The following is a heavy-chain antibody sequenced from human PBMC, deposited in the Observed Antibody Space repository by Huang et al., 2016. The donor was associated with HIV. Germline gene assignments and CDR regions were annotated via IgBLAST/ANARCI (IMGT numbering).Heavy chain of an antibody. CDR3: VRHRPNYDFWSGYYPYFDD. D-gene: IGHD3-3*01. CDR2: MYDSRIT. CDR1: GGSFSSSFYY. V-gene: IGHV4-39*01. Sequence: QVQLQESGRGLVKPSETLSLTCTVSGGSFSSSFYYWGWLRQSPGKGLEWIGSMYDSRITYDNPSLKRRVTLSADTSSCQFSLKVTSVTAADSAVYYCVRHRPNYDFWSGYYPYFDDWGQGTLVTVSS. J-gene: IGHJ4*02.